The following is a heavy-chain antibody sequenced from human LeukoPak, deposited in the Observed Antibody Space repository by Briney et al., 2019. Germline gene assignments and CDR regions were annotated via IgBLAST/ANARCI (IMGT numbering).Heavy chain of an antibody. CDR2: IYPDDSET. CDR3: ARQAYATRFDAFDF. D-gene: IGHD2-15*01. V-gene: IGHV5-51*01. Sequence: RGESLKISCKGSGYKFTTDYIGWVRRMPGKGLEWMGIIYPDDSETKYSPSFKGQVTMSVDKSITTAFLQWSSLKASDTAMYYCARQAYATRFDAFDFWGHGTMVTVSS. CDR1: GYKFTTDY. J-gene: IGHJ3*01.